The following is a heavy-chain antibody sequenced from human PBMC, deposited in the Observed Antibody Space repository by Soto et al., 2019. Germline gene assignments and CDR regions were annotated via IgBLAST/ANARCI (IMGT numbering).Heavy chain of an antibody. CDR1: GFAFDQYW. CDR2: ISDDGARI. CDR3: TRGPRPSSTGTGVL. Sequence: QLLQSGGGLVPPGGSSRLSCVASGFAFDQYWMHWVRQAAGKGLGWVSRISDDGARIDYADFVKGRFTIARDNAKNALFLQMRSLRGEDTDVYYCTRGPRPSSTGTGVLWGGGALVTVSS. D-gene: IGHD1-1*01. V-gene: IGHV3-74*01. J-gene: IGHJ4*02.